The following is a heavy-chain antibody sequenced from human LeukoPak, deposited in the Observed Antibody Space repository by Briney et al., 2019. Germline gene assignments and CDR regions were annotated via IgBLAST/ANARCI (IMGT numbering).Heavy chain of an antibody. Sequence: SETLSLTCAVYGGSFSGSYWNWIRQPPGKGLEWIGEINHSGSTTYNPSLKSRVTISVDPSKNQFSLKLSSVTAADTAVYYCARWMVGDAFDIWGQGTMVTVSS. CDR1: GGSFSGSY. CDR3: ARWMVGDAFDI. D-gene: IGHD3-10*01. J-gene: IGHJ3*02. CDR2: INHSGST. V-gene: IGHV4-34*01.